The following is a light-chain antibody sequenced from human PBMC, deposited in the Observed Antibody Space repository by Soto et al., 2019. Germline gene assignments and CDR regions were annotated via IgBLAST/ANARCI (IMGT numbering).Light chain of an antibody. CDR2: AAS. J-gene: IGKJ1*01. CDR3: QQANSFPWT. V-gene: IGKV1-12*01. CDR1: QGVGSW. Sequence: DLRMTQSPSSVSAPVGDRVTITCRASQGVGSWLAWYQQKPGKAPKLLIFAASSLQSGVPSRFSGSGSGTDFTLTISSLQPEDVASYYCQQANSFPWTFGQGTEVEIK.